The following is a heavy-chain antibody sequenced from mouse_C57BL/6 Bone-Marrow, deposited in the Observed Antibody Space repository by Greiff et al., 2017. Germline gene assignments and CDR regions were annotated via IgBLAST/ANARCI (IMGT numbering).Heavy chain of an antibody. CDR1: GYTFTSYW. Sequence: QVQLQQPGAELVKPGASVTLSCKASGYTFTSYWMHWVKQRPGQGLEWIGMIHPNSGSTNYNEKFKSKATLTVDKSSSTAYMQLSSLTSADSAVYYCARFPFYRDYWGQGTSVTVSS. D-gene: IGHD1-1*01. CDR2: IHPNSGST. V-gene: IGHV1-64*01. CDR3: ARFPFYRDY. J-gene: IGHJ4*01.